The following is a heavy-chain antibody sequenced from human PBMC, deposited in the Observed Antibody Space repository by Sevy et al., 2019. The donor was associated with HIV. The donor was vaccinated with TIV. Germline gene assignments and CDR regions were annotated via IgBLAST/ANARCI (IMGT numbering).Heavy chain of an antibody. J-gene: IGHJ4*02. CDR1: GFTFSSYG. V-gene: IGHV3-33*01. Sequence: GGSLRLSCAASGFTFSSYGMHWVRQAPGKGLEWVAVIWYDGSNKYYADSAKGRFTISRDNSKNTLYLQMNSLRAEDTAVYYCARGSSIAARPPDYWGQGTLVTVSS. CDR2: IWYDGSNK. CDR3: ARGSSIAARPPDY. D-gene: IGHD6-6*01.